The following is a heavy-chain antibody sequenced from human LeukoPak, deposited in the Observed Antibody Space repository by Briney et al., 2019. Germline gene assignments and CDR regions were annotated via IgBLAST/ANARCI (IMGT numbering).Heavy chain of an antibody. CDR1: GFTISSYT. V-gene: IGHV3-64*01. CDR2: INSGGTT. D-gene: IGHD3-10*01. Sequence: TGGSLRLSCAAAGFTISSYTMHWVRQTPGKGLEFVSAINSGGTTYYGNSVKGRFTISRDNSKNTLYLQMDSLRAEDMAVYYCARDPPVRDIWRFGVDYWGQGTLVTVSS. CDR3: ARDPPVRDIWRFGVDY. J-gene: IGHJ4*02.